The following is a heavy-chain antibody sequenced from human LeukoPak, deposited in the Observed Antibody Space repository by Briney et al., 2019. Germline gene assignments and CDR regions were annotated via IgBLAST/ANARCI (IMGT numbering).Heavy chain of an antibody. Sequence: SETLSITCTVSGGSLTSYYWSWIRQPPGKGLEWIGYIYYSGSTKYNPSLKGRVTISLDTSKNQFSLRLSSVTAADTAVYYCGRYQLPDYWGQGTLVTVSS. D-gene: IGHD2-2*01. J-gene: IGHJ4*02. CDR3: GRYQLPDY. CDR1: GGSLTSYY. CDR2: IYYSGST. V-gene: IGHV4-59*01.